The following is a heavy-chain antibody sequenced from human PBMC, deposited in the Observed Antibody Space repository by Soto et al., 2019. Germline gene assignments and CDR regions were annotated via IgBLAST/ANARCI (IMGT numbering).Heavy chain of an antibody. CDR1: GGSVNGYY. Sequence: SETLSLTCAVYGGSVNGYYWNWIRQPPGKGLEWIGEINHTGGTHYNPSLKSRVTMSVDTSKNQFSLRLSSVTAADTAIYYCAHRGYSSSWPNWFDPWGQGTLVTVSS. D-gene: IGHD6-13*01. CDR3: AHRGYSSSWPNWFDP. V-gene: IGHV4-34*01. CDR2: INHTGGT. J-gene: IGHJ5*02.